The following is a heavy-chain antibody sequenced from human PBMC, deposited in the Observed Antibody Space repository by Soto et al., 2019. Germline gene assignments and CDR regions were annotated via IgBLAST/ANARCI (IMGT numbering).Heavy chain of an antibody. CDR2: IYHSGST. J-gene: IGHJ6*02. CDR3: ARDPFVVVPAASYYYSYGMDV. V-gene: IGHV4-4*02. D-gene: IGHD2-2*01. CDR1: GGSISSSNW. Sequence: SETLSLTCAVPGGSISSSNWWSWVRQPPGKGLEWIGEIYHSGSTNYNPSLKSRVTISVDKSKNQFSLKLSSVTAADTAVYYCARDPFVVVPAASYYYSYGMDVWRQGTTVTVSS.